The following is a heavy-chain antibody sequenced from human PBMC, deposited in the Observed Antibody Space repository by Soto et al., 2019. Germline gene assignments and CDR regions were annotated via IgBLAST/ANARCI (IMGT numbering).Heavy chain of an antibody. Sequence: GGSLRLSCAASGFTFSSYSMNWVRQAPGKGLEWVSYISSSSSTIYYADSVKGRFTISRDNAKNSLYLQMNSLRDEDTAVYYCASPDLGSIAARWNRDTYYYYYGMDVWGQGTTVTVSS. D-gene: IGHD6-6*01. J-gene: IGHJ6*02. CDR2: ISSSSSTI. CDR3: ASPDLGSIAARWNRDTYYYYYGMDV. V-gene: IGHV3-48*02. CDR1: GFTFSSYS.